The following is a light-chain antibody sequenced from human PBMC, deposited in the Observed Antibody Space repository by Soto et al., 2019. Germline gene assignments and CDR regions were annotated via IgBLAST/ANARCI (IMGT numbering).Light chain of an antibody. J-gene: IGLJ1*01. V-gene: IGLV2-8*01. CDR2: DVS. Sequence: LTQPRSASGSTGQSVAISCTGTSSDVGGYDYVSWYQQHPGKAPKLMIYDVSKRPSGVPDRFSGSKSGNTASLTVSGLQAEDEADYYCSSYAGTYIVFGTGTKVTVL. CDR1: SSDVGGYDY. CDR3: SSYAGTYIV.